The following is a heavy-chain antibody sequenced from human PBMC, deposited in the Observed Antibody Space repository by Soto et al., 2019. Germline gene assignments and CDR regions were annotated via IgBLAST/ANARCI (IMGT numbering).Heavy chain of an antibody. CDR2: ISSSGSTI. CDR1: GFTFSSYE. J-gene: IGHJ6*02. CDR3: VRSPQPMIVVVVTSRYGMDV. D-gene: IGHD3-22*01. Sequence: PGGSLRLSCAASGFTFSSYEMNWVRQAPGKGLEWVSYISSSGSTIYYADSVKGRFTISRDNAKNSLYLQMNSLRAEDTAVYYCVRSPQPMIVVVVTSRYGMDVWGQGTTVTVSS. V-gene: IGHV3-48*03.